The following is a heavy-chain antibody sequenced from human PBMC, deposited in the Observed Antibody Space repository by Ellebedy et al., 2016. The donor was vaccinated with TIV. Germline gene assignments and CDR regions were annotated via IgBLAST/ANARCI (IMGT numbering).Heavy chain of an antibody. CDR3: VKYLGRAMDV. V-gene: IGHV3-7*03. CDR2: INPDGSAE. D-gene: IGHD1-26*01. CDR1: GFTFSSYA. J-gene: IGHJ6*02. Sequence: GESLKISCAASGFTFSSYAMNWVRQAPGKGLEWVAHINPDGSAESCVDSVKGRFTISRDNAKNSLYLQMNSLRAEDTAVYYCVKYLGRAMDVWGRGATVTVSS.